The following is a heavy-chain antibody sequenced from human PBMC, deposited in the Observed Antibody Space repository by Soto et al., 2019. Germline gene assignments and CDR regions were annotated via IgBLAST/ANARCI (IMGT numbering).Heavy chain of an antibody. J-gene: IGHJ4*02. CDR2: ISYDGSNK. Sequence: GGSLRLSCAASGFIFSSYGMHWVRQAPGKGLEWVAVISYDGSNKYYADSVKGRFTISRDNSKNTLYLQMNSLRAEDTAVYYCAKDLDWNYTFDYWGQGTLVTVSS. CDR1: GFIFSSYG. V-gene: IGHV3-30*18. D-gene: IGHD1-7*01. CDR3: AKDLDWNYTFDY.